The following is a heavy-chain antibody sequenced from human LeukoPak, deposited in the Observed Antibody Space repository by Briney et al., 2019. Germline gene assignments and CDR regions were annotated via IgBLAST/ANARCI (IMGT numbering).Heavy chain of an antibody. CDR2: ISGSSSYI. J-gene: IGHJ4*02. D-gene: IGHD2/OR15-2a*01. V-gene: IGHV3-21*01. CDR1: GFTFSSYS. Sequence: GGSLRLSCAASGFTFSSYSMNWVRQAPGKGLEWVSSISGSSSYIYYADSVKGRFTISRDNAKNSLYLQMNSLRAEDTAVYYCARVRGATLLTMYFDYWGQGTLVTVSS. CDR3: ARVRGATLLTMYFDY.